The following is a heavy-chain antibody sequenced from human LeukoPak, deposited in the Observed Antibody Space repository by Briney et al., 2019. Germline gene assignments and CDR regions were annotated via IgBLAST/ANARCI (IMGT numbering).Heavy chain of an antibody. D-gene: IGHD4/OR15-4a*01. J-gene: IGHJ4*02. CDR2: ISGSGGSP. CDR1: GFTFSSYA. V-gene: IGHV3-23*01. Sequence: QPGGSLRLSCAASGFTFSSYAMSWVRQAPGKGLEWVSAISGSGGSPYYADSVRGRFTISRDNSKDTLYLQMNSLRVEDTAVYFCARDPGAFPYFFDSWGQGTLVTVSS. CDR3: ARDPGAFPYFFDS.